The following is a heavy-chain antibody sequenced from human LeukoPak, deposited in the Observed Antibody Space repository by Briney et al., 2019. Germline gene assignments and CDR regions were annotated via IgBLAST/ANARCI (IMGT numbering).Heavy chain of an antibody. V-gene: IGHV3-21*01. J-gene: IGHJ4*02. CDR1: GFTFSSYG. Sequence: GGSLRLSCAASGFTFSSYGMSWVRQAPGKGLEWVSSISSSSSYIYYADSVKGRFTISRDNAKNSLYLQMNSLRAEDTAVYYCARDFSAGHGDGWGQGTLVTVSS. CDR2: ISSSSSYI. D-gene: IGHD6-13*01. CDR3: ARDFSAGHGDG.